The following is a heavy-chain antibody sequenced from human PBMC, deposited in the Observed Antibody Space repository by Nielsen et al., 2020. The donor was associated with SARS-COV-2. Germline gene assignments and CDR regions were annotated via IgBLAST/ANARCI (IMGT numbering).Heavy chain of an antibody. V-gene: IGHV1-2*06. Sequence: ASVKVSCKASGYTFTGYYMHWVRQAPGQGLEWMGRINPNSGNTNYAQKFQERVTITRDMSTSTAYMELSSLRSEDTAVYYCAAGLIHYYYYYYMDVWGKGTTVTVSS. J-gene: IGHJ6*03. CDR3: AAGLIHYYYYYYMDV. CDR2: INPNSGNT. CDR1: GYTFTGYY. D-gene: IGHD2-8*01.